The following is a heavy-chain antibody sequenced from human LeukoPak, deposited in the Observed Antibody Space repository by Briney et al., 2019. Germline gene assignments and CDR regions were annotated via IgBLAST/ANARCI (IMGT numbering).Heavy chain of an antibody. CDR1: GFTFSSYE. CDR3: ASLTDTPMEDFDY. V-gene: IGHV3-48*03. D-gene: IGHD5-18*01. CDR2: ISSSGSIR. Sequence: PGGSLRLSCAASGFTFSSYEMNWVRQAPGKGLEWVSYISSSGSIRYYADSVKGRFTISRDNAKNSLYLQMSSLRADDTAVYYCASLTDTPMEDFDYWGQGTLVTVSS. J-gene: IGHJ4*02.